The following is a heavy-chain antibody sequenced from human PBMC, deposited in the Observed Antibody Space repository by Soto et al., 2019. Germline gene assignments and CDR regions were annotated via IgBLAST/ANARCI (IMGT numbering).Heavy chain of an antibody. Sequence: QVQLQESGPGLVKPSQTLSLTCTVSGRSISSVNYYWSWIRQPPGKGLEWIGYIYYSGSTYYNPSLRSRVTISVDTSKNKFTLKLSSVAAADTAVYYCARYGSGECNRGSCYSPFDYWGQGTLVTVSS. CDR1: GRSISSVNYY. CDR3: ARYGSGECNRGSCYSPFDY. D-gene: IGHD2-15*01. V-gene: IGHV4-30-4*01. J-gene: IGHJ4*02. CDR2: IYYSGST.